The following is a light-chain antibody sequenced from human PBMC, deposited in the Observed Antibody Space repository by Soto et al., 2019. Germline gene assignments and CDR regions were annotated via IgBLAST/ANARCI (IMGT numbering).Light chain of an antibody. Sequence: IQMTQSPSSLSASVGDRVTITCWASQSVNTYLHWYQQKAGQAPKLLIYAASNLQSGVPSRFSGRGSGTDFTLTVESLQPEDFATYYCQQGYSNLWT. CDR3: QQGYSNLWT. J-gene: IGKJ1*01. CDR1: QSVNTY. CDR2: AAS. V-gene: IGKV1-39*01.